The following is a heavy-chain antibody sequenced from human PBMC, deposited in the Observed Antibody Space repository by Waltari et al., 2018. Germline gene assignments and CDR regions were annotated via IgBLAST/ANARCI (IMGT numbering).Heavy chain of an antibody. CDR2: INPNSGGT. D-gene: IGHD3-22*01. CDR1: GYTFTGYY. J-gene: IGHJ5*02. CDR3: ARDLYYDSSGYDPAGSP. V-gene: IGHV1-2*06. Sequence: QVQLVQSGAEVKKPGASVKVSCTASGYTFTGYYMHWVRQAPGQGLEWMGRINPNSGGTNYAQKFQGRVTMTRDTSISTAYMELSRLRSDDTAVYYCARDLYYDSSGYDPAGSPWGQGTLVTVSS.